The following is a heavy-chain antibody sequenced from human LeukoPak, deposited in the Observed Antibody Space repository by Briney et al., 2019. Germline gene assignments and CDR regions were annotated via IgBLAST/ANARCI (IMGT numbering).Heavy chain of an antibody. D-gene: IGHD1-26*01. V-gene: IGHV1-2*02. CDR3: AAHQSGSYTYYYYMDV. Sequence: ASVKVSCKASGYTFTGYYMHWVRQAPGQGLEWMGWINPNSGGTNYAQKFQGRVTTTRDTSINTAYMELSRLRSDDTAVYYCAAHQSGSYTYYYYMDVWGKGTTVTVSS. CDR2: INPNSGGT. CDR1: GYTFTGYY. J-gene: IGHJ6*03.